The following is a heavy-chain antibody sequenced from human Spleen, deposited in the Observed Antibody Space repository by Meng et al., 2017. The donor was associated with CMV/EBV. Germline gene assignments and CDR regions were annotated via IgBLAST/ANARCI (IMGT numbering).Heavy chain of an antibody. D-gene: IGHD3-10*01. V-gene: IGHV4-34*01. CDR3: ASRAYYGSGSYYPGDYYYYGMDV. CDR2: INHSGST. J-gene: IGHJ6*02. Sequence: SETLSLTCSVSGGSISGHYWSWIRQPPGKGLEWIGEINHSGSTNYNPSLKSRVTISVDTSKNQFSLKLSSVTAADTAVYYCASRAYYGSGSYYPGDYYYYGMDVWGQGTTVTVSS. CDR1: GGSISGHY.